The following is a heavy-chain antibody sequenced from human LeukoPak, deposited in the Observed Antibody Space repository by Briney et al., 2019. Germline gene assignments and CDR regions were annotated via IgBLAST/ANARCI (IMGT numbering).Heavy chain of an antibody. CDR3: ARALFYYFDY. Sequence: PSETLSLTCTVSGGAISSYYWSWIRQPPGKGLEWIGYIYYSGSTNYNPSLKSRVTISVDTSKNQFSLKLSSVTAADTAVYYCARALFYYFDYWGQGTLVTVSS. V-gene: IGHV4-59*01. CDR1: GGAISSYY. CDR2: IYYSGST. D-gene: IGHD2-21*01. J-gene: IGHJ4*02.